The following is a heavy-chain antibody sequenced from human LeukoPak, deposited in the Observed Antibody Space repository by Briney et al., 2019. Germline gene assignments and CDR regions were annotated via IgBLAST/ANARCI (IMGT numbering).Heavy chain of an antibody. Sequence: PGGSLRLSCAASGFTVSSNYVSWVRQAPGKGLEWVSVIYSGGSTYYADSVKGRFTISRDNSKNTLYLQMNSLRAEDTAVYYCARDLFNYSNFGYWGQGTLVTVSS. D-gene: IGHD4-4*01. CDR2: IYSGGST. CDR3: ARDLFNYSNFGY. J-gene: IGHJ4*02. CDR1: GFTVSSNY. V-gene: IGHV3-66*01.